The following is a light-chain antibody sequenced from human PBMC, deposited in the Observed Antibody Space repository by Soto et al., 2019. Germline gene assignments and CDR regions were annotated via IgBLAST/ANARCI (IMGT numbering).Light chain of an antibody. CDR2: GAS. V-gene: IGKV3-20*01. CDR1: QSVSSSK. J-gene: IGKJ2*01. CDR3: QQYGSSPYT. Sequence: EIVLTQSPGTLSLSPGERATLSCRASQSVSSSKLAWYQHKPGQAPRLLIYGASGRLTVIPERFSGSGSGTDFTLTISRLEPEDFAVYYCQQYGSSPYTFGQGTKLEIK.